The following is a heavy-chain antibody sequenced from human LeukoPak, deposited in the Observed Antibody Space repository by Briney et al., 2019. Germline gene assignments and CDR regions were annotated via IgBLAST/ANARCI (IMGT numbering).Heavy chain of an antibody. CDR2: IYYSGST. Sequence: SETLSLTCTVSGGSISSSSYYWGWTRQPPGKGLEWIGSIYYSGSTYYNPSLKSRVTISVDTSKNQFSLKLNSVTAADTAMYYCARLFHPALSGNYPFDYWGQGTLVTVSS. D-gene: IGHD1-26*01. CDR3: ARLFHPALSGNYPFDY. V-gene: IGHV4-39*07. J-gene: IGHJ4*02. CDR1: GGSISSSSYY.